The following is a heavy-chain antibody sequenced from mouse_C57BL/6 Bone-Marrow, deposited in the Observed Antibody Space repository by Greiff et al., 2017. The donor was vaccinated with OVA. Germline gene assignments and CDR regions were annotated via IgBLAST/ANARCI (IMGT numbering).Heavy chain of an antibody. Sequence: QVQLQQPGAELVRPGSSVKLSCKASGYTFTSYWMPWVKQRPIQGLEWIGNIDPSDSETHYNQKFKDKATLTVDNSSSTAYMQLSSLTSEDSAVYYCASRGYSNSAWFAYWGQGTLVTVSA. CDR2: IDPSDSET. CDR3: ASRGYSNSAWFAY. CDR1: GYTFTSYW. D-gene: IGHD2-5*01. J-gene: IGHJ3*01. V-gene: IGHV1-52*01.